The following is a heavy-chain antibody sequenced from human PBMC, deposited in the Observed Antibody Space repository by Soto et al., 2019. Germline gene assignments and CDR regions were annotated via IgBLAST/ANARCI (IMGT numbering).Heavy chain of an antibody. Sequence: GSLRLSCAASGFTFSSYSMNWVRQAPGKGLEWVSSISSSSSYIYYADSVKGRFTISRDNAKNSLYLQMNSLRAEDTAVYYCATVALRGYRYGYRFDYWGQGTLVTVSS. D-gene: IGHD5-18*01. CDR1: GFTFSSYS. V-gene: IGHV3-21*01. CDR2: ISSSSSYI. J-gene: IGHJ4*02. CDR3: ATVALRGYRYGYRFDY.